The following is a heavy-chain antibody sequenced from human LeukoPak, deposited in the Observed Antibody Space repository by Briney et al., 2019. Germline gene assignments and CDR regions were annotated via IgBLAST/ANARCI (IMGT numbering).Heavy chain of an antibody. Sequence: ASVKVSCKAPGGTFSGYAISWVRQAPGQGLEWMGGIIPIFGTANYAQKFQGRVTITADESTSTAYMELSSLRSEDTAVYYCARDKGPDAAGPFDYWGQGTLVTVSS. CDR2: IIPIFGTA. D-gene: IGHD6-19*01. J-gene: IGHJ4*02. CDR3: ARDKGPDAAGPFDY. V-gene: IGHV1-69*13. CDR1: GGTFSGYA.